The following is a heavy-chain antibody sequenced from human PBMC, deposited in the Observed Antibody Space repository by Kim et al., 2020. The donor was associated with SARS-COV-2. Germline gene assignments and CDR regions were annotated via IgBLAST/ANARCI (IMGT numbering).Heavy chain of an antibody. CDR3: ARAPLNNPVPLGYYYYYGIDV. V-gene: IGHV4-31*03. CDR2: IYYSGST. CDR1: GGTISSGGYY. D-gene: IGHD1-20*01. J-gene: IGHJ6*02. Sequence: SETLSLTCTVSGGTISSGGYYWSWIRQHPGKGLEWIGYIYYSGSTYYNPFLKSRVTISVDTSKNQFSLKLSSVTATDTAVYYCARAPLNNPVPLGYYYYYGIDVWGQGTTVTVSS.